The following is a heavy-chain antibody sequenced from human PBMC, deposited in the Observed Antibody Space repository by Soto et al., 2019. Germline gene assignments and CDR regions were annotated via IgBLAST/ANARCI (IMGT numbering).Heavy chain of an antibody. CDR3: ARDVRGMYSSSLNGAFDI. CDR1: GGSISSGGYY. D-gene: IGHD6-13*01. V-gene: IGHV4-31*03. J-gene: IGHJ3*02. CDR2: IYYSGST. Sequence: SETLSLTCNVSGGSISSGGYYWSWIRQHPGKGLEWIGYIYYSGSTYYNPSLKSRVTISVDTSKNQFSLKLSSVTAADTALYYCARDVRGMYSSSLNGAFDIWGQGTMVTVS.